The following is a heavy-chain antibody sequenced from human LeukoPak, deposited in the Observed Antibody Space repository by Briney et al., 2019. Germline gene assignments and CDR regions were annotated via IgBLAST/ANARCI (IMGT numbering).Heavy chain of an antibody. CDR1: GGTFSSYA. J-gene: IGHJ6*02. CDR2: IIPIFGTA. V-gene: IGHV1-69*13. D-gene: IGHD5-18*01. Sequence: GASVKVSCKASGGTFSSYAISWVRQAPGQGLEWMGGIIPIFGTANHAQKFQGRVTITADESTSTAYMELSSLRSEDTAVYYCARDPWEEPGYSYGYGYYYGMDVWGQGTTVTVSS. CDR3: ARDPWEEPGYSYGYGYYYGMDV.